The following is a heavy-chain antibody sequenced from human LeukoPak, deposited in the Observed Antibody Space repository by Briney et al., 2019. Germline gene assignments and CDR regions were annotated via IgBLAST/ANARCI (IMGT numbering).Heavy chain of an antibody. J-gene: IGHJ4*02. CDR1: GGSFSGYY. CDR2: IYYSGST. D-gene: IGHD5/OR15-5a*01. Sequence: SETLSLTCAVYGGSFSGYYWSWIRQPPGKGLEWIGYIYYSGSTNYNPSLKSRVTISVGTSKNQFSLKLSSVTAADTAVYYCARGKVSWNYWGQGTLVTVSS. CDR3: ARGKVSWNY. V-gene: IGHV4-59*01.